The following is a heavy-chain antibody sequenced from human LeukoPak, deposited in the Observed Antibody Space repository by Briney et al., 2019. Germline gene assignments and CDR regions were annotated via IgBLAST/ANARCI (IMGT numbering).Heavy chain of an antibody. Sequence: GGSLRLSCAASGFTFSSYDMNWVRQAPGKGLEWVSGIRGSGINTYYADSVKGRFTISRDNSKNTLYLQMNSLRAEDTAIYYCAKLVDSNVKWFDPWGQGTPVTVSS. J-gene: IGHJ5*02. CDR3: AKLVDSNVKWFDP. CDR1: GFTFSSYD. D-gene: IGHD3-22*01. V-gene: IGHV3-23*01. CDR2: IRGSGINT.